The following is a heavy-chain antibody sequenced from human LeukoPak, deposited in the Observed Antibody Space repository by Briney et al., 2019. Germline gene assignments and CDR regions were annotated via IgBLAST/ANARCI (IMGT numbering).Heavy chain of an antibody. D-gene: IGHD3-10*02. CDR2: IRNEGHNK. Sequence: GGSLRLSCAASGFIFSGFGIHWVRQAPGRGLEWVAFIRNEGHNKYYADSVKGRFTVSRDNAKNSLYLQMDSLRAEDTAVYYCAELGITMIGGVWGKGTTVTISS. CDR3: AELGITMIGGV. V-gene: IGHV3-30*02. J-gene: IGHJ6*04. CDR1: GFIFSGFG.